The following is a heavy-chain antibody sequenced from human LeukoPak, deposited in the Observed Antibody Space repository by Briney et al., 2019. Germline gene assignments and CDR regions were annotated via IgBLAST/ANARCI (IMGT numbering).Heavy chain of an antibody. CDR2: SYTSGNT. Sequence: SETLSLTCTVSGASISSYYWSWLRQPAGKGLEWIGRSYTSGNTNYNPSLKSRVTMSVDTSKNQFPLKLTSVTAADTAVYYCARGYSSSNRFDYWGQGTLVTVSS. J-gene: IGHJ4*02. CDR3: ARGYSSSNRFDY. D-gene: IGHD6-6*01. CDR1: GASISSYY. V-gene: IGHV4-4*07.